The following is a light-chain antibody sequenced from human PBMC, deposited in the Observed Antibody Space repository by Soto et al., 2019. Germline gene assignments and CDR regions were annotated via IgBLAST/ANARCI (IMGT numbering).Light chain of an antibody. V-gene: IGKV3-20*01. CDR1: QSIGSSY. CDR2: GTS. Sequence: ENVLTQSPGTLSLSPGERATLSCRASQSIGSSYLAWYQQKPGHAPRLIIYGTSNRATGIPDRFSGSGSGTDFTLTISRLEPEDFAVYYCQQFGSSLLTFGQGTKVEIK. J-gene: IGKJ1*01. CDR3: QQFGSSLLT.